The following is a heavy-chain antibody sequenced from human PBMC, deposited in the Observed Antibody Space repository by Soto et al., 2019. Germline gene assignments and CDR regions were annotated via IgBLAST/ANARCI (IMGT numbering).Heavy chain of an antibody. V-gene: IGHV1-8*02. CDR3: GRGPSPRAPAGGTPYYYAMDV. CDR2: MNPINGAT. D-gene: IGHD6-13*01. Sequence: SVKVSLKTSRYYFTAYDINWVRQASGQGLEWMGWMNPINGATGSARRFQGRVSMTRNTATGTAYLELTSLRSDDTGVYYCGRGPSPRAPAGGTPYYYAMDVWGQGTTVTVSS. CDR1: RYYFTAYD. J-gene: IGHJ6*02.